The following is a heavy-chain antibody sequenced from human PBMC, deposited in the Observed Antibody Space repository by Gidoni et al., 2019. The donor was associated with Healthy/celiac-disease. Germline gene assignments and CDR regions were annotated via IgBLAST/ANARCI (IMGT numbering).Heavy chain of an antibody. CDR1: GFTFSSYG. J-gene: IGHJ1*01. Sequence: QVQLVESGGGVVQPGRSLRLSCAAAGFTFSSYGMHWVRQAPGKGLEWVAVIWYDGSNKYYADSVKGRFTISRDNSKNTLYLQMNSLRAEDTAVYYCARAPYYYDSSGYPAEYFQHWGQGTLVTVSS. D-gene: IGHD3-22*01. CDR3: ARAPYYYDSSGYPAEYFQH. V-gene: IGHV3-33*01. CDR2: IWYDGSNK.